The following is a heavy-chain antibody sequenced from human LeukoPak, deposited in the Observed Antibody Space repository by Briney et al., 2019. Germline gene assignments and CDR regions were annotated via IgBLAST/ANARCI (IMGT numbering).Heavy chain of an antibody. J-gene: IGHJ6*02. CDR3: ARGVAGFGDYSYYGMDV. Sequence: PGRSLRLSCAASGFTFSSYGMHWVRQAPGKGLEWVAVIWYDGGNKYYADSVKGRFTISRDNSKNTLYLQMNSLRAEDTAVYYCARGVAGFGDYSYYGMDVWGQGTTVTVSS. V-gene: IGHV3-33*01. D-gene: IGHD3-10*01. CDR2: IWYDGGNK. CDR1: GFTFSSYG.